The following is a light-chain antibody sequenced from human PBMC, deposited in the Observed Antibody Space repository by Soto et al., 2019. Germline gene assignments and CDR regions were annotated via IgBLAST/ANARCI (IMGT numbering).Light chain of an antibody. V-gene: IGKV3-15*01. CDR3: QQYNNWWT. CDR1: QSVSSN. J-gene: IGKJ1*01. Sequence: EIMMTQSPETVSVSQGERATLSCRASQSVSSNLAWYQQRPGQAPRLLIYAASTRATGIPARFSGSGSGTEFTLTISSLQSEDFAVYYCQQYNNWWTFGQGTKV. CDR2: AAS.